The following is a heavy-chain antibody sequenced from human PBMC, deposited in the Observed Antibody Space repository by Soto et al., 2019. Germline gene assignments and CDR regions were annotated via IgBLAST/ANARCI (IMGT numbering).Heavy chain of an antibody. CDR3: ARLGPFLQPIDY. D-gene: IGHD4-4*01. CDR1: GYTFTNYW. J-gene: IGHJ4*02. V-gene: IGHV5-51*01. Sequence: PGESLKISCQASGYTFTNYWIAWVRHMPGRGLDWMGLIFPRDSDTRYNSSFEGQVTISSDRSIATAYLQWTSLKASDTTIYFCARLGPFLQPIDYWGQGASVNVSS. CDR2: IFPRDSDT.